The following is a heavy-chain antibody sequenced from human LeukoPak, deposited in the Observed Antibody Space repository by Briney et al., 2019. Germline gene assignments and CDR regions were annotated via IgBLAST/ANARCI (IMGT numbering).Heavy chain of an antibody. V-gene: IGHV3-30*03. D-gene: IGHD3-9*01. Sequence: GGSLRLSCAASGFTFSSYAMSWVRQAPGKGLEWVALISFDAKNIYYAESVKGRFTVSRDNSQNMVYLQLNSLRTEDSAVYYCASYDILTGYHAPFDYWGQGTLGTVSS. CDR3: ASYDILTGYHAPFDY. J-gene: IGHJ4*02. CDR1: GFTFSSYA. CDR2: ISFDAKNI.